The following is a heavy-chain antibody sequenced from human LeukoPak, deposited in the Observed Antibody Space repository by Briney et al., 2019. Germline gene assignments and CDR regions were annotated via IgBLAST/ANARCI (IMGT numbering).Heavy chain of an antibody. J-gene: IGHJ4*02. CDR3: ARAPATAGTIDY. CDR2: IYHSGST. Sequence: SETLSLTCAVSGGSFSGHYWTWIRQSPGKGLEWIGVIYHSGSTNYNASLKSRVTISVDTSKNRCSLRLSSVTAADTAVYYCARAPATAGTIDYWGQGTLVTVSS. CDR1: GGSFSGHY. V-gene: IGHV4-34*01. D-gene: IGHD1-7*01.